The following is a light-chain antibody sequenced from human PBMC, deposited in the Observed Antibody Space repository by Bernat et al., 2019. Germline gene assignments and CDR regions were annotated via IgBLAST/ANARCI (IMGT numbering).Light chain of an antibody. V-gene: IGLV2-8*01. Sequence: QSALTQPPSASGSPGQSVTLSCTGTSGDIGDYNYVSWYQQHPGKAPKLIIYEVNKRPSGVPDRFSASKSGHTASLTVSGLQAEDEADYYCISYSGNNYVAFGGGTKLTVL. CDR3: ISYSGNNYVA. CDR2: EVN. J-gene: IGLJ2*01. CDR1: SGDIGDYNY.